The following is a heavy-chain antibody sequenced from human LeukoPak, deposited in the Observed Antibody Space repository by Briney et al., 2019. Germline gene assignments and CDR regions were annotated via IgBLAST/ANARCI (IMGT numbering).Heavy chain of an antibody. CDR2: ISDSGGST. CDR3: AKVPYSDYGSGRPPFMDV. Sequence: PGGSLRLSCAASGFTFSVYAMSWVRQAPGKGLEWVSTISDSGGSTYYADSAKGRFTISRDNSKNTLYLQMNSLRAEDTAIHYCAKVPYSDYGSGRPPFMDVWGQGTTVAVSS. CDR1: GFTFSVYA. D-gene: IGHD3-10*01. J-gene: IGHJ6*02. V-gene: IGHV3-23*01.